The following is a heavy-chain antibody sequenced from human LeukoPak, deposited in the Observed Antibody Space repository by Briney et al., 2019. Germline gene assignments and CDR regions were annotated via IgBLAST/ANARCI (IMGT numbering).Heavy chain of an antibody. CDR1: GFTFSSYA. CDR3: AKDQGSGWAYNWFDP. CDR2: ISGSGGST. D-gene: IGHD6-19*01. V-gene: IGHV3-23*01. J-gene: IGHJ5*02. Sequence: GGSLRLSCAASGFTFSSYAMSWVRQAPGKGLEWVSTISGSGGSTYYADSVKGRFTISRDNSKNTLYLQMNSLRAEDTAVYYCAKDQGSGWAYNWFDPWGQGTLVTVSS.